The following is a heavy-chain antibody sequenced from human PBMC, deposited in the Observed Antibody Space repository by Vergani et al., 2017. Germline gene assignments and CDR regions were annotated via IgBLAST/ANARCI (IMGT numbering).Heavy chain of an antibody. CDR3: ARVGYYDSSGKEAFYI. CDR1: GGSISSYY. CDR2: IYTSGST. V-gene: IGHV4-4*07. J-gene: IGHJ3*02. Sequence: QVQLQESGPGLVKPSETLSLTCTVSGGSISSYYWSWIRQPAGKGLEWIGRIYTSGSTNYNPSLKSRVTMSVDTSKNQFSLKLSSVTAADAAVYYCARVGYYDSSGKEAFYIWGQGTMVTVSS. D-gene: IGHD3-22*01.